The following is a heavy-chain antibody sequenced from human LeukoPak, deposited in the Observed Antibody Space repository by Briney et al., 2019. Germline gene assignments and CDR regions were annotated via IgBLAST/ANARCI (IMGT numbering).Heavy chain of an antibody. J-gene: IGHJ4*02. D-gene: IGHD6-13*01. V-gene: IGHV3-11*01. CDR3: ARDSETIASAGVGYFDY. CDR2: ISTSSTTI. CDR1: GFNFPDYY. Sequence: GGSLRLSCAASGFNFPDYYMSWIRQAPGKGLEWVSYISTSSTTIYYADSVKGRFTISRDNAENSLYLQMNSLRAEDTAVYYCARDSETIASAGVGYFDYWGQGTLVTVSS.